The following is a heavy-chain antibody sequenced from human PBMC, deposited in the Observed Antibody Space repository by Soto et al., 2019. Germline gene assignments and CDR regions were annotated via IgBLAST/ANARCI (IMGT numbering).Heavy chain of an antibody. Sequence: SETLSLTCTVSGGSIRSGDYYWSWIRQPPGKGLEWIGHIYHSGSTYYNPSLKSRVTISVDRSKNQFSLKLTSVTAADTAVYYCARDGDYFGSGSPPLLSKWGQGTLVTVSS. CDR3: ARDGDYFGSGSPPLLSK. J-gene: IGHJ4*02. CDR2: IYHSGST. CDR1: GGSIRSGDYY. V-gene: IGHV4-30-2*01. D-gene: IGHD3-10*01.